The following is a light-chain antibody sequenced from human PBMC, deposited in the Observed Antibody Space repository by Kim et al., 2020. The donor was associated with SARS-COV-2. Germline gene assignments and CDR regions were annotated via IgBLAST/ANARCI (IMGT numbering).Light chain of an antibody. Sequence: EVVLTQSPDTLSLSPGERATLSCRASQSVSNYLVWYQQRPAQAPRLLIYDVSNRATGIPTRFSGSGSGTDFTLTISSLEPEDFGVYYCQQRSRWPLTFGGGTKVDIK. CDR2: DVS. CDR3: QQRSRWPLT. V-gene: IGKV3-11*01. CDR1: QSVSNY. J-gene: IGKJ4*01.